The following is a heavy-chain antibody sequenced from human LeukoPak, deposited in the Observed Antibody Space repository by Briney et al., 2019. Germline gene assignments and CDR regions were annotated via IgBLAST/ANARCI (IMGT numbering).Heavy chain of an antibody. CDR1: GGSFSGYY. CDR2: INHSGST. D-gene: IGHD5-12*01. V-gene: IGHV4-34*01. CDR3: ARHQSAWLRRGFDP. J-gene: IGHJ5*02. Sequence: SETLSLTCAVYGGSFSGYYWSWIRQPPGKGLEWIGEINHSGSTNYNPSLKSRVTISVDTSKNQFSLKLSSVTAADTAVYYCARHQSAWLRRGFDPWGQGTLITVSS.